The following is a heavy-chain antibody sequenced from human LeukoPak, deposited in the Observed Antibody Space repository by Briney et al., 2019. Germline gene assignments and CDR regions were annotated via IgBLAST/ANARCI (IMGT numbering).Heavy chain of an antibody. Sequence: GASVKVSCKASGYTFTSYDINWVRQATGQGLEWMGWMNPNSGNTGYAQKFQGRVTMTRNTSISTAYMELSRLRSEDTAVYYCARGRYSYGQDAFDIWGQGTMVTVSS. CDR1: GYTFTSYD. D-gene: IGHD5-18*01. CDR3: ARGRYSYGQDAFDI. V-gene: IGHV1-8*01. J-gene: IGHJ3*02. CDR2: MNPNSGNT.